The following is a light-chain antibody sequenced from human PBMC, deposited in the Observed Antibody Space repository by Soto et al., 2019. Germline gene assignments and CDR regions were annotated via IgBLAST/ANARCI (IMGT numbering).Light chain of an antibody. CDR2: DVT. J-gene: IGLJ1*01. Sequence: QSALTQAASVSGYPGQSITVSCTGTSSDVGGYNYVSWYQQHPGKAPRLMIYDVTNRPSGVSDRFSGSKSGNTASLTISGLQAEDEADYYCSSYRTGSTYVFGTGTKLTVL. V-gene: IGLV2-14*03. CDR3: SSYRTGSTYV. CDR1: SSDVGGYNY.